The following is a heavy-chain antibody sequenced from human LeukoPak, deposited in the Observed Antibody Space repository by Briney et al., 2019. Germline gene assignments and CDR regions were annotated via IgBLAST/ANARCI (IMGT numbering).Heavy chain of an antibody. V-gene: IGHV4-59*01. J-gene: IGHJ4*02. CDR1: GGSISSYY. D-gene: IGHD5-24*01. CDR2: IYYSGST. CDR3: ASLRGGYNYVNY. Sequence: KPSETLSLTCTVSGGSISSYYWSRIRQPPGKGLEWIGYIYYSGSTNYNPSLKSRVTISVDTSKNQFSLKLSSVTAADTAVYYCASLRGGYNYVNYWGQGTLVTVSS.